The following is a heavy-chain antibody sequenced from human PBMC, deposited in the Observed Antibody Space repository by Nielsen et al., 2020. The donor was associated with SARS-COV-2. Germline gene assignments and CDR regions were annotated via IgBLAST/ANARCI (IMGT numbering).Heavy chain of an antibody. CDR2: IYYSGST. Sequence: SETLSLTCKVSGGSISYNYWSWIRQPPGKGLEWIGYIYYSGSTYYNPSLKSRVTISVDTSKNQFSLKLSSVTAADTAIYYCARLQLSDWFDPWGQGTLVTVSS. CDR3: ARLQLSDWFDP. J-gene: IGHJ5*02. V-gene: IGHV4-59*12. D-gene: IGHD1-1*01. CDR1: GGSISYNY.